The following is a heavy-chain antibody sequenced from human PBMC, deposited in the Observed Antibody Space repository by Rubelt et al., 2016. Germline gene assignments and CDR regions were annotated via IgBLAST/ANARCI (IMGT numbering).Heavy chain of an antibody. Sequence: VEFGGGLAQPGGSLRLSCAASGFTFSSYGMSWVRQAPGEGPEWVSSISGGAHASYYGESVQGRFTISRDNSKNTLYLQMNILRAEDTAMYYCAKVEGYCSGTSCSGPYWGQGALVAVSS. CDR1: GFTFSSYG. J-gene: IGHJ4*02. V-gene: IGHV3-23*04. D-gene: IGHD2-2*01. CDR2: ISGGAHAS. CDR3: AKVEGYCSGTSCSGPY.